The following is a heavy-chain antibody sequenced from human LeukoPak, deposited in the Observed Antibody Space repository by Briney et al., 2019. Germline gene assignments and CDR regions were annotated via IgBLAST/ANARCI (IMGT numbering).Heavy chain of an antibody. CDR3: ARDGDSSGWTRSDY. Sequence: SETLSLTCAVYGGSFSDYYWSWIRQPPGKGLEWIGEINHSRSTNYNPSLKSRVTISVDTSKNQFSLKLSSVTAADTAVYYCARDGDSSGWTRSDYWGQGTLVTVSS. D-gene: IGHD6-19*01. J-gene: IGHJ4*02. V-gene: IGHV4-34*01. CDR1: GGSFSDYY. CDR2: INHSRST.